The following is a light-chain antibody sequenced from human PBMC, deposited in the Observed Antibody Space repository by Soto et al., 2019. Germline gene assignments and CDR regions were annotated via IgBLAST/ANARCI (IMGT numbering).Light chain of an antibody. CDR3: QAWDSSLNVV. Sequence: SYELTKPPSVSVSPGQTASITCSGDKLGDKYACWYQQKPGQSPVLVIYQDSKRPSGIPERFSGSNSGNTATLTISGTQAMDEADYYCQAWDSSLNVVFGGGTKLTVL. J-gene: IGLJ2*01. CDR2: QDS. CDR1: KLGDKY. V-gene: IGLV3-1*01.